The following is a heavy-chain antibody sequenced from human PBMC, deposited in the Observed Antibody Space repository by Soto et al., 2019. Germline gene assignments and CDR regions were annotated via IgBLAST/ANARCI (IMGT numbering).Heavy chain of an antibody. CDR1: EFTFSSSA. V-gene: IGHV3-23*01. CDR3: AKVFQYYYYGMGV. J-gene: IGHJ6*02. Sequence: GGSLRLSCAASEFTFSSSAMSWVRQAPGKGLEWVSAISDSGASTYYADSVRGRFTISRDNSKNTLYLQMNSLRAEDTGLYYCAKVFQYYYYGMGVWGQGTTVTVSS. CDR2: ISDSGAST.